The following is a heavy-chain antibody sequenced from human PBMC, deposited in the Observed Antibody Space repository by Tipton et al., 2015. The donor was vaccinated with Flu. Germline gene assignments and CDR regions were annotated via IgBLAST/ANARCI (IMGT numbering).Heavy chain of an antibody. CDR1: GFTFNDYW. J-gene: IGHJ4*02. Sequence: SLRLSCVASGFTFNDYWMSWVRQAPGKGLEWVANIKQDGSVKYYVDSVKGRFTISRDNAKNSLYLQMNSLRAEDTALYYCAKPSSGYYSPFDYWGQGTLVTVSS. V-gene: IGHV3-7*03. CDR3: AKPSSGYYSPFDY. D-gene: IGHD3-22*01. CDR2: IKQDGSVK.